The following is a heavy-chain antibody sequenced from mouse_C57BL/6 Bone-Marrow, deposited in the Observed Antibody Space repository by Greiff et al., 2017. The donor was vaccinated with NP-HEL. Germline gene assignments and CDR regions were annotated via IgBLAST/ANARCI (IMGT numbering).Heavy chain of an antibody. D-gene: IGHD2-1*01. V-gene: IGHV14-3*01. Sequence: VQLQQSVAELVRPGASVKLSCTASGFNIKNTYMHWVKQRPEQGLEWIGRIDPANGNTKYAPKFQGKATITADTSSNTAYLQLSSLTSEDTAIYYCAPPFRIYSKRDWFAYWGQGTLVTVSA. CDR2: IDPANGNT. CDR3: APPFRIYSKRDWFAY. J-gene: IGHJ3*01. CDR1: GFNIKNTY.